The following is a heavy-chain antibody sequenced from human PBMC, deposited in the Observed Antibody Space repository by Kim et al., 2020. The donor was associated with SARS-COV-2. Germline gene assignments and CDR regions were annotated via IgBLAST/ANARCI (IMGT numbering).Heavy chain of an antibody. V-gene: IGHV3-48*02. CDR2: I. Sequence: IYYADSVKGRFATTRDNAKNSLHLQMNSLKDEDTAVYHCVRDRMGGAFDIWGQGTLVTVSS. CDR3: VRDRMGGAFDI. D-gene: IGHD3-16*01. J-gene: IGHJ3*02.